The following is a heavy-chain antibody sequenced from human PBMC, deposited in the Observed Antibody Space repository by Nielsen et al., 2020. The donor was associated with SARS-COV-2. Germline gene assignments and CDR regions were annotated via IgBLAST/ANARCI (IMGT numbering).Heavy chain of an antibody. Sequence: GESLKISCAASGFTFGSYWMTWVRQAPGKGLEWVANIKEDGSERSYVDAVKGRFTISRDNAKNSLYLQMNNLRAEDTAVYYCAKDSVRLTFYHADAFDIWGQGTMVTVSS. V-gene: IGHV3-7*05. J-gene: IGHJ3*02. CDR3: AKDSVRLTFYHADAFDI. CDR2: IKEDGSER. D-gene: IGHD2/OR15-2a*01. CDR1: GFTFGSYW.